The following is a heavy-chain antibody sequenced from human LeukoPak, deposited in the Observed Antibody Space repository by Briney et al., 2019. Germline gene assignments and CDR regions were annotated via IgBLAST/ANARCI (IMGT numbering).Heavy chain of an antibody. CDR3: ARVGDRGAFDY. D-gene: IGHD3-16*01. CDR1: VFTFSSYA. Sequence: GGSLRLSCAASVFTFSSYAMYWVRQAPGKGLEYVSAIPNNGGSTYYANSVKGRFTISRDNSKNTLYLQMGSLRAEDMAVYYCARVGDRGAFDYWGQGTLVTVSS. J-gene: IGHJ4*02. CDR2: IPNNGGST. V-gene: IGHV3-64*01.